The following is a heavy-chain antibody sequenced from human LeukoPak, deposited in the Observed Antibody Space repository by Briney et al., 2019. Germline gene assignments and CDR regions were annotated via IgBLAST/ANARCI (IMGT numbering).Heavy chain of an antibody. D-gene: IGHD6-13*01. J-gene: IGHJ4*02. V-gene: IGHV3-9*01. CDR3: AKDDSSSWYSPAD. CDR1: GFTFDDYA. CDR2: ISWNSGSI. Sequence: PGGSLRLSCAASGFTFDDYAMHWVRQAPGKGLEWVSGISWNSGSIGYADSVKGRFTISRDNAKNSPYLQMNSLRAEDTALYYCAKDDSSSWYSPADWGQGTLVAVSS.